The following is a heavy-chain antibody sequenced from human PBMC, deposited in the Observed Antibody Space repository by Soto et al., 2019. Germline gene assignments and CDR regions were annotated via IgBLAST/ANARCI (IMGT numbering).Heavy chain of an antibody. J-gene: IGHJ6*03. D-gene: IGHD7-27*01. CDR1: GFILSDCA. CDR3: ARDLSWGSNWYYYMDV. Sequence: GGSLRLSCATSGFILSDCAMNWVRQAPGKGLEWVSYISSSSSVIDYADSVKGRFTVSRDNARNSLYLQMNSLRAEDTAEYYCARDLSWGSNWYYYMDVWGKGTTVTVSS. CDR2: ISSSSSVI. V-gene: IGHV3-48*01.